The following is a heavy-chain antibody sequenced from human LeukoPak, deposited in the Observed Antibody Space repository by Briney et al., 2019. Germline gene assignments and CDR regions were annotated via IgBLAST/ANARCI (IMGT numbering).Heavy chain of an antibody. CDR1: GFTVSSNY. D-gene: IGHD3-10*01. V-gene: IGHV3-53*01. CDR3: ARERAYYGSRTSYGMDV. J-gene: IGHJ6*04. Sequence: GGSLRLSCAASGFTVSSNYMSWVRQAPGKGLEWVSVIYSGGSTYYADSVKGRFTISRDNSKNTLYLQMNSLRAEDTAVYYCARERAYYGSRTSYGMDVWGKGTTVTVSS. CDR2: IYSGGST.